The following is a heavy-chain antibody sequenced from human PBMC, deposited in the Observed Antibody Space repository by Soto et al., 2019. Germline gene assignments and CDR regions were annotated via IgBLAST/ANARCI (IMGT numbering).Heavy chain of an antibody. CDR3: ARPRTIFGVVIMDY. Sequence: QVQLVESGGGVVQPGRSLRLSCAASGFTFSSYGMHWVRQAPGKGLEWVAVIWYDGSNKYYAASVKGRFTISRDNSKNTLYLQMNSLRAEDTAVYYCARPRTIFGVVIMDYWGQGTLVTVSS. J-gene: IGHJ4*02. CDR2: IWYDGSNK. D-gene: IGHD3-3*01. V-gene: IGHV3-33*01. CDR1: GFTFSSYG.